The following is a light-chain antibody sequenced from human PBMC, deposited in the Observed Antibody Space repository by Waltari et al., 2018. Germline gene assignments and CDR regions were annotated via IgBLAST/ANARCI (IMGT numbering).Light chain of an antibody. CDR1: QSVSNY. J-gene: IGKJ5*01. CDR3: HHYYIPPLT. V-gene: IGKV3-11*01. Sequence: EIVLTQSPDTLSLSPGERATLSCRASQSVSNYLAWYQQKPGQAPRLLIYDASKTATGIPARFSGSGFGTDFTLTISSLQAEDVAVYYCHHYYIPPLTFGQGTRLEIK. CDR2: DAS.